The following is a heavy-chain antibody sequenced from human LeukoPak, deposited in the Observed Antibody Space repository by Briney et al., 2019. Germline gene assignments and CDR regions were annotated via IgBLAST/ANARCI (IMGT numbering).Heavy chain of an antibody. CDR1: GFTFSSYD. J-gene: IGHJ5*02. D-gene: IGHD2-2*01. Sequence: GGALRLSCAASGFTFSSYDMTWVRQAPGRGLEWVSSIRPSGDNTYYGDSVKGRFTISRDNSKNTVYLQMNNMRVDDTAVYYCARDQLYCSSSSCRNLGWFDPWGQGTLVTVSS. CDR2: IRPSGDNT. V-gene: IGHV3-23*01. CDR3: ARDQLYCSSSSCRNLGWFDP.